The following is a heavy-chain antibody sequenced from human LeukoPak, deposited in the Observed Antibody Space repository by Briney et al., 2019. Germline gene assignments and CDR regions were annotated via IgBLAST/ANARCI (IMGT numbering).Heavy chain of an antibody. V-gene: IGHV4-38-2*02. CDR1: GNSISSGYY. CDR2: IYHSGST. CDR3: ARTSSGIDY. Sequence: SETLSLTCTVSGNSISSGYYWGWIRQPPGKGLEWIGSIYHSGSTYYNPSLKSRVTISVDTSKNQFSLKLSSVTAADTAVYYCARTSSGIDYWGQGTLVTVSS. J-gene: IGHJ4*02. D-gene: IGHD3-22*01.